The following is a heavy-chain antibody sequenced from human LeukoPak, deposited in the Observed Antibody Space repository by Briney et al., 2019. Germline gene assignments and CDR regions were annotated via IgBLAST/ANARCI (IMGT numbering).Heavy chain of an antibody. CDR3: ARDREPYYYYGMDV. Sequence: PGGSLRLSCAASGFTFSSYSMNWVRQAPGKGLEWVSSISSSSSYIYYADSVKGRFTISRDNAKNSLYLQMNSLRAEDTAVYYCARDREPYYYYGMDVWGQGPTVTVSS. J-gene: IGHJ6*02. CDR2: ISSSSSYI. CDR1: GFTFSSYS. V-gene: IGHV3-21*01. D-gene: IGHD1-14*01.